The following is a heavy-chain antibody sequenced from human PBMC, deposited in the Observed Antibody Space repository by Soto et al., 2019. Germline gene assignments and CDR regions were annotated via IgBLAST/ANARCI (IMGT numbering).Heavy chain of an antibody. V-gene: IGHV4-59*01. CDR1: GGSFSDYY. CDR3: ARGHYSSGWPIDH. D-gene: IGHD6-19*01. Sequence: KPSETLSLTCTVSGGSFSDYYWNWIRQVPGKGLEWIGFVFHSATTSYNPSLKTRVAISDDTSKKQFSLRLTSVTAADTAIYYCARGHYSSGWPIDHWGQGVLVTSP. J-gene: IGHJ4*02. CDR2: VFHSATT.